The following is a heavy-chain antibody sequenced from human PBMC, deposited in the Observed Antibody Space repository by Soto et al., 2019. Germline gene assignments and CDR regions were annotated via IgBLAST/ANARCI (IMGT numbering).Heavy chain of an antibody. J-gene: IGHJ4*02. V-gene: IGHV3-23*01. CDR2: ISGSGGST. CDR1: GFTFSSYA. CDR3: AKGYSSGWSHFDY. Sequence: EVQLLESGGGLVQPGGSLRLSCAASGFTFSSYAMSWVRQAPGKGLEWVSAISGSGGSTYYADSVKGRFTISRDNSKNARYLQMNSLRAEDTAVYYCAKGYSSGWSHFDYWGQGTLVTVSS. D-gene: IGHD6-19*01.